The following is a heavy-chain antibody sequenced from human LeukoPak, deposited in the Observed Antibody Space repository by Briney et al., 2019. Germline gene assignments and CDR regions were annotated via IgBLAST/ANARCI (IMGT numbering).Heavy chain of an antibody. Sequence: ASVKVSCKASGYTFTGYYMHWVRQAPGQGLEWMGWINPNSGGTNYAQEFQGRVTITRDTSASTAYMELSSLRSEDMAVYYCAREYYGSGSYYFDYWGQGTLVTVSS. CDR1: GYTFTGYY. J-gene: IGHJ4*02. CDR3: AREYYGSGSYYFDY. V-gene: IGHV1-2*02. CDR2: INPNSGGT. D-gene: IGHD3-10*01.